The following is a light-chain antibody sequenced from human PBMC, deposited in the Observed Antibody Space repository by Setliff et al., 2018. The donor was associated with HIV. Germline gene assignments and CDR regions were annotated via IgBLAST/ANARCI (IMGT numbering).Light chain of an antibody. CDR2: DVS. CDR1: SSDIGTYNY. CDR3: CSYTSSSTLYV. J-gene: IGLJ1*01. Sequence: QSVLTQPASVSGSPGQSITISCIGSSSDIGTYNYVSWYQHHPGRAPKLLIYDVSRRPSGVSDRFSGSKSGNSASLTISGLQAEDEADYYCCSYTSSSTLYVFGGGTKVTVL. V-gene: IGLV2-14*03.